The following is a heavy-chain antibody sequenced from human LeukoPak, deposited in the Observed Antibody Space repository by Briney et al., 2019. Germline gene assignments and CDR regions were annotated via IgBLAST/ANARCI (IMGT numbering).Heavy chain of an antibody. D-gene: IGHD1-26*01. J-gene: IGHJ4*02. Sequence: PGGSLRLSCAASGFTFSSYGMHWVRQAPGKGLEWVAVISYDGSNKYYADSVKGRFTISRDNSKNTLYLQMSSLRAEDTAVYYCAKAHGIVGATTSGYWGQGTLVTVSS. CDR3: AKAHGIVGATTSGY. V-gene: IGHV3-30*18. CDR2: ISYDGSNK. CDR1: GFTFSSYG.